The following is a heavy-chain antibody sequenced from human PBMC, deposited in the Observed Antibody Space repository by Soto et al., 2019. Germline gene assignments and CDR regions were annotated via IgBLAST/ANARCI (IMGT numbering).Heavy chain of an antibody. CDR2: INWNGGST. Sequence: EVQLVESGGGVVRPGGSLRLSCAASGFTFDDYGLSWVRQAPGKGLKWVSGINWNGGSTRYADSVKGRFTISRDNAKNSLYLQMNSLRAEDTALYYCASGIVGATTYGMDVWGQGTTVTVSS. CDR1: GFTFDDYG. J-gene: IGHJ6*02. D-gene: IGHD1-26*01. CDR3: ASGIVGATTYGMDV. V-gene: IGHV3-20*04.